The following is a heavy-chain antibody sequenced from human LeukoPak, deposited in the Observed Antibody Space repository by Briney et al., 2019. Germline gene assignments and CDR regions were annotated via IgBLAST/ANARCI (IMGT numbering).Heavy chain of an antibody. J-gene: IGHJ5*02. D-gene: IGHD6-19*01. Sequence: NPSETLSLTCTVSGGSISSSSYYWGWIRQPPGKGLEWIGSIYYSGSTYYNPSLKSRVTISVDTSKNQFSLKLSSVTAADTAVYYCARGWSFDPWGQGTLVTVSS. CDR1: GGSISSSSYY. V-gene: IGHV4-39*01. CDR3: ARGWSFDP. CDR2: IYYSGST.